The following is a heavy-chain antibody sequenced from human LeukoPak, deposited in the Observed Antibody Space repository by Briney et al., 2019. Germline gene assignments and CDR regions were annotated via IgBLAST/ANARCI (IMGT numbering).Heavy chain of an antibody. CDR2: INHSGST. CDR1: GGSFSDYY. J-gene: IGHJ5*02. CDR3: ARGLPDNWFDP. Sequence: SETLSLTCAVYGGSFSDYYWTWIRQPPGKGLEWIGEINHSGSTNYNPSLKSRVTVSVDTSKNQFFLKLSSVTAADTAVYYCARGLPDNWFDPWGQGTLVTVSS. V-gene: IGHV4-34*01.